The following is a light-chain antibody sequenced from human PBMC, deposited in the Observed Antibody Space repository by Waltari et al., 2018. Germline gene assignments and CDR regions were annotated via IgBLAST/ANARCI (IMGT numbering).Light chain of an antibody. J-gene: IGLJ2*01. CDR2: DVT. Sequence: QSALTQTASVSGSPGQSITISCTGIGSAGGASDYVSWFQHLPGTAPQVIIYDVTNRPSGVSDRFSASKSANTASLTISGLQPEDEGHYYCASQTIDGVVPFGGGTKVTVL. CDR3: ASQTIDGVVP. V-gene: IGLV2-14*03. CDR1: GSAGGASDY.